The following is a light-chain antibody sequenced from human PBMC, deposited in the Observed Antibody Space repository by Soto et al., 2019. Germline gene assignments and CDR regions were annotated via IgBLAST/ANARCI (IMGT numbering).Light chain of an antibody. Sequence: IVMTQSPDSLAVSLGERATINCKSSQSVLYSSNNNNYLAWYQQKPGQPPKLLIYWASTRESGVPDRFSGSGSGTDFTLTISSPQAEDVAVYYCQQYYSTPLTFGGGTKVDI. V-gene: IGKV4-1*01. CDR2: WAS. J-gene: IGKJ4*01. CDR1: QSVLYSSNNNNY. CDR3: QQYYSTPLT.